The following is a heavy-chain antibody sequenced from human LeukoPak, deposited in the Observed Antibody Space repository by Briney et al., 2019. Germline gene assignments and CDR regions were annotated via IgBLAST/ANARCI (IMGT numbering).Heavy chain of an antibody. Sequence: ASVKVSCKASGYTFTGYYMHWVRQAPGQGLEWMGWINPNSGGTNYAQKFQGWVTMTRDTSISTAYMELSRLSSDDTAVYYCARERGGYCSGGSCYPNWFDPWGQGTLVTVSS. CDR2: INPNSGGT. CDR3: ARERGGYCSGGSCYPNWFDP. D-gene: IGHD2-15*01. CDR1: GYTFTGYY. V-gene: IGHV1-2*04. J-gene: IGHJ5*02.